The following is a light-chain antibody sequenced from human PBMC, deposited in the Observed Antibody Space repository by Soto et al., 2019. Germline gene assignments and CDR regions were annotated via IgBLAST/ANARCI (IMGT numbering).Light chain of an antibody. Sequence: QSALTQPASVSGSPGQSITISCTGTSSDVGGYNYVSWYQQHPGKAPKLMIYDVSNRPSGVSNRFSGSKSGNTASLTISGLQAEDAADDYGSSYTRSSTPYVFGTGTKLTVL. CDR2: DVS. CDR3: SSYTRSSTPYV. V-gene: IGLV2-14*01. CDR1: SSDVGGYNY. J-gene: IGLJ1*01.